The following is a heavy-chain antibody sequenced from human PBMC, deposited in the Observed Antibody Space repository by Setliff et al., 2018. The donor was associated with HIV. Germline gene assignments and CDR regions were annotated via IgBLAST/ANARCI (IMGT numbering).Heavy chain of an antibody. V-gene: IGHV4-38-2*01. CDR2: IFHSGTT. Sequence: SETLSLTCVVSGYFVAGGYYWGWIRQSPGKGLEWIGYIFHSGTTYYNPSLRSRITISVDTSNNQFFLNMTSVTAADTAVYYCVRAPPGIQLVASTNGPYYFDYWGHGTLVTVSS. CDR3: VRAPPGIQLVASTNGPYYFDY. CDR1: GYFVAGGYY. D-gene: IGHD5-12*01. J-gene: IGHJ4*01.